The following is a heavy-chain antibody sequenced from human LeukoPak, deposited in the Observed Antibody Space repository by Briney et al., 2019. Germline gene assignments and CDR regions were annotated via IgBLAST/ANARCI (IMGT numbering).Heavy chain of an antibody. CDR1: GFTFSSYA. J-gene: IGHJ4*02. D-gene: IGHD6-19*01. V-gene: IGHV3-30-3*01. CDR3: ATLAGYFDY. Sequence: GGSLRLSCAASGFTFSSYAMHWVRQAPGKGLEWVAVISYDGSNKYYADSVKGRFTISRDNSKNTLYLQMDSLRAEDTAVYYCATLAGYFDYWGQGTLVTVSS. CDR2: ISYDGSNK.